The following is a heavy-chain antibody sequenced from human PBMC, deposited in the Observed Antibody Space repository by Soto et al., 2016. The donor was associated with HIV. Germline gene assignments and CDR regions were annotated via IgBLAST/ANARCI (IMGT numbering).Heavy chain of an antibody. Sequence: QVQLVQSGAEVKKPGSSVKVSCKASGGTFSSYAISWVRQAPGQGLEWMGGIIPIFGTANYAQKFQGRVTITADESTSTAYMELSSLRSEDTAVYFCARAPSYYDGSTSSAAFDMWGQGTMVTVSS. V-gene: IGHV1-69*01. D-gene: IGHD3-22*01. CDR1: GGTFSSYA. CDR2: IIPIFGTA. J-gene: IGHJ3*02. CDR3: ARAPSYYDGSTSSAAFDM.